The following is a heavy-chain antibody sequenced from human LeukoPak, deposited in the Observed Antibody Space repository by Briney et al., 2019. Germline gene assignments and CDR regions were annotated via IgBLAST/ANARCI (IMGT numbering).Heavy chain of an antibody. V-gene: IGHV3-21*01. CDR1: GFTFSSYS. J-gene: IGHJ4*02. Sequence: GGSLRLSCAASGFTFSSYSMNWVRQAPGKRLEWVSSISSSSSYIYYADSVKGRFAISRDNAKNSLYLQMNSLRAEDTAVYYCARSIFYSSSSDYGAQGPLLTVSS. CDR2: ISSSSSYI. CDR3: ARSIFYSSSSDY. D-gene: IGHD6-6*01.